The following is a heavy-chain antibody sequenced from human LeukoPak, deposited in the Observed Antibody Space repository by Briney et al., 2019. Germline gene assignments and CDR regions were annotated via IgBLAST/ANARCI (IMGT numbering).Heavy chain of an antibody. J-gene: IGHJ4*02. D-gene: IGHD1-26*01. CDR2: INPTSGGT. CDR1: GYNFTGYY. CDR3: ARDPPRVGAPDY. Sequence: ASVKVSCKASGYNFTGYYIHRVRQAPGQGLEWMGWINPTSGGTKYAQKFQGRVTMTWDTSISTAYMDLSRLRSDDTAVYFCARDPPRVGAPDYWGQGTLLTVSS. V-gene: IGHV1-2*02.